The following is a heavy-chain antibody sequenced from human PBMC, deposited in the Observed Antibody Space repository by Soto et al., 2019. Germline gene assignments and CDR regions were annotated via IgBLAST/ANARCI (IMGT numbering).Heavy chain of an antibody. V-gene: IGHV3-30-3*01. Sequence: GGSLRLSCAASGFTFSSYAMHWVRQAPGKGLEWVAVISYDGSNKYYADSVKGRFTISRDNSKNTLYLQMNSLRAEDTAVYYCARDPGRRDGYFQDYWGQGTLVTVS. CDR2: ISYDGSNK. D-gene: IGHD5-12*01. CDR3: ARDPGRRDGYFQDY. CDR1: GFTFSSYA. J-gene: IGHJ4*02.